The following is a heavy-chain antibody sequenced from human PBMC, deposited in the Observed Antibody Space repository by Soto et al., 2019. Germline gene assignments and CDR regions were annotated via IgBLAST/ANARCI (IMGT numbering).Heavy chain of an antibody. Sequence: GGSLRLSCAASGFTFTDAWMNWVRQAPGKGLEWVARIKTKSVGETVDYAAPVQDRFTISRDDSKNTVYLHMNSLKTEDTAVYYCCTDYCGGGTCHLNNWGQGALVTVSS. CDR1: GFTFTDAW. CDR2: IKTKSVGETV. V-gene: IGHV3-15*07. D-gene: IGHD2-21*01. CDR3: CTDYCGGGTCHLNN. J-gene: IGHJ4*02.